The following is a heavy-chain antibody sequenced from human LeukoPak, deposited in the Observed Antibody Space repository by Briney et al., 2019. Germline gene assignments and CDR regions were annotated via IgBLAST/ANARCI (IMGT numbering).Heavy chain of an antibody. J-gene: IGHJ4*02. CDR3: ARDPNSAL. CDR1: GGSMSNYY. V-gene: IGHV4-4*07. Sequence: PSETLSLTCTVSGGSMSNYYWSWIRQPAGKGLEWIGRIYSGGSTNYNPSLKSRVTMSLDTSKNQFSLKMTSVTAADTAVYYCARDPNSALWGQGTLVTVSS. CDR2: IYSGGST. D-gene: IGHD4-23*01.